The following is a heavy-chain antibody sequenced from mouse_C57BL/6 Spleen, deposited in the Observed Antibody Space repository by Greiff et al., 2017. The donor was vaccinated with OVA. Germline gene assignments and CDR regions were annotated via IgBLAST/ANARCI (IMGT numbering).Heavy chain of an antibody. CDR1: GYAFSSYW. J-gene: IGHJ3*01. CDR3: AREYSNSVAY. D-gene: IGHD2-5*01. Sequence: VQLQESGAELVKPGASVKISCKASGYAFSSYWMNWVKQRPGKGLAGIGQIYPGDGDTTYNGKFKGKAPLTADKSSSTAYMQLSSLTSEDAAVYFCAREYSNSVAYWGQGTLVTVSA. V-gene: IGHV1-80*01. CDR2: IYPGDGDT.